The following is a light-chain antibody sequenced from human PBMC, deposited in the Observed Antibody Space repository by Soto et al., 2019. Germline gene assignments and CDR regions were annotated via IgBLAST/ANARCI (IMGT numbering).Light chain of an antibody. J-gene: IGKJ5*01. CDR2: TAS. V-gene: IGKV4-1*01. CDR1: QSIFYSSNNKNY. CDR3: QQADSFPIT. Sequence: DIVMTQSPDSLAVSMGERATINCKSSQSIFYSSNNKNYLAWYQQKPGKAPNLLIYTASSLQSGVPSRFSGSGSGTDFTLTINGLQPEDFATYYCQQADSFPITFGQGTRLEI.